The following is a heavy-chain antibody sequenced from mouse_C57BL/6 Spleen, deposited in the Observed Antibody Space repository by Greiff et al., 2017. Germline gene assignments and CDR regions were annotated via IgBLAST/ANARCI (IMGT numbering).Heavy chain of an antibody. CDR1: GFTFTDYY. V-gene: IGHV7-3*01. J-gene: IGHJ4*01. CDR3: ARYTPYYAMDY. Sequence: VQLKESGGGLVQPGGSLSLSCAASGFTFTDYYMSWVRQPPGKALEWLGFIRNKANGYTTEYSASVKGRFTISRDNSQSILYLQMNALRAEDSATYYCARYTPYYAMDYWGQGTSVTVSS. CDR2: IRNKANGYTT.